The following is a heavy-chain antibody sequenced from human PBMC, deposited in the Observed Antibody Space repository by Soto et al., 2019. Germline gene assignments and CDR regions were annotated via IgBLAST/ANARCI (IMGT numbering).Heavy chain of an antibody. CDR3: ARYTVNYYYYGMDV. D-gene: IGHD4-4*01. J-gene: IGHJ6*04. CDR1: GGSISSGGYY. V-gene: IGHV4-31*03. Sequence: QVQLQESGPGLVKPSQTLSLTCTVSGGSISSGGYYWSWIRQHPGKGLEWIGYIYYSGSTYYNPSLKSRVTISVDTSKNQFSLKLSSVTAADTAVYYCARYTVNYYYYGMDVWGKGTTVTVSS. CDR2: IYYSGST.